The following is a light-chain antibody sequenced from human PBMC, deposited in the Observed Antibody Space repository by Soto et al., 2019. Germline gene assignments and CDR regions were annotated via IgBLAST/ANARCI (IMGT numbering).Light chain of an antibody. J-gene: IGKJ2*01. CDR1: QGIRND. CDR2: GAS. Sequence: AIQMTQSPSSLSASVGDRVTITCRASQGIRNDLGWYQQKPGKAPKFLIYGASSLQSGDTSRFSGSRSGTDFTLTINSLQPEDFATYYCLQDYNYPYTFGQGTKLEIK. V-gene: IGKV1-6*01. CDR3: LQDYNYPYT.